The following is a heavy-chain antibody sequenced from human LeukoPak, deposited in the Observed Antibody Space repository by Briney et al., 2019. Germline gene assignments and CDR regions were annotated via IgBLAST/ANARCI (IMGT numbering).Heavy chain of an antibody. CDR3: ARLTTSRVILYAYYIDY. Sequence: SETLSLTCTVSGGSISSSSYYWGWIRQPPGKGLEWIGSIYYSGSTYYNPSLKSRVTISVDTSKNQFSLKLSSVTAADTAVYYCARLTTSRVILYAYYIDYWGQGTLVTVSS. V-gene: IGHV4-39*01. D-gene: IGHD2/OR15-2a*01. J-gene: IGHJ4*02. CDR2: IYYSGST. CDR1: GGSISSSSYY.